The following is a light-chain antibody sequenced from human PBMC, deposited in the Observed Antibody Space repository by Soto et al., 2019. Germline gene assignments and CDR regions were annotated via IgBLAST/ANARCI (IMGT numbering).Light chain of an antibody. Sequence: DIVMTQSPDSLAVSLSERATINCKSSRSVLYSSNNKNYLAWYQQKPGQPPKLLIYWASTRESGVPDRFSGSGSGTDFTLTISSLQAEDGAVYYCQQYYTTPFTFGPGTQVDIK. J-gene: IGKJ3*01. CDR3: QQYYTTPFT. CDR1: RSVLYSSNNKNY. V-gene: IGKV4-1*01. CDR2: WAS.